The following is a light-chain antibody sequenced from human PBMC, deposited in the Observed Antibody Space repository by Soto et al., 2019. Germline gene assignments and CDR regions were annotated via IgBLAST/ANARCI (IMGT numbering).Light chain of an antibody. J-gene: IGLJ2*01. V-gene: IGLV3-21*04. Sequence: SYELTQPPSVSVAPGMTARITCGGDNIGSKSVQWYQQKPGQAPVLVIYYDSDRPSGIPERFSGSNSGNTATLTISRGETGDEADYYCQVWDNTSDHVVFGGGTKLTVL. CDR1: NIGSKS. CDR2: YDS. CDR3: QVWDNTSDHVV.